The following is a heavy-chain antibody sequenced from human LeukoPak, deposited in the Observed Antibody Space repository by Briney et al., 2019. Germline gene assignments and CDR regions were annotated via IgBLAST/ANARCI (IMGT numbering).Heavy chain of an antibody. V-gene: IGHV3-23*01. J-gene: IGHJ4*02. CDR2: ISGAGGST. CDR3: AKEAVAGPPFDY. CDR1: GFTFSSYA. Sequence: PGGSLRLSCAASGFTFSSYAMSWVRQAPGKGLDWVSAISGAGGSTYYADPVKGRFTISRDNSKNTLYLQMDSLRAEDTAVYYCAKEAVAGPPFDYWGQGTLVTVSS. D-gene: IGHD6-19*01.